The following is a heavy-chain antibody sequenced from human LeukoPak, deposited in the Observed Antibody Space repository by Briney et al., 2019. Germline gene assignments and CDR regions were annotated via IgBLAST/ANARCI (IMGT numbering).Heavy chain of an antibody. J-gene: IGHJ3*02. CDR2: INTDGSST. V-gene: IGHV3-74*01. CDR1: GFTFSSYW. CDR3: AKNYYGSGSYYNAGAFDI. D-gene: IGHD3-10*01. Sequence: GGSLSLSCAASGFTFSSYWMHWVRQAPGKGLVWVSRINTDGSSTSYAGSVKGRFTISRDNAKNTLYLQMNSLRAEDTAVYYCAKNYYGSGSYYNAGAFDIWGQGTMVTVSS.